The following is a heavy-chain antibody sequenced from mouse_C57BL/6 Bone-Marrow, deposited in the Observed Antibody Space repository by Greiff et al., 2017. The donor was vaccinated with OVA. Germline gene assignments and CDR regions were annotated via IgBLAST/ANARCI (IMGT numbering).Heavy chain of an antibody. D-gene: IGHD2-5*01. V-gene: IGHV1-69*01. CDR3: AAYSNYGAMDY. CDR2: IDPSDSYT. J-gene: IGHJ4*01. CDR1: GYTFTSYW. Sequence: VQLQQPGAELVMPGASVKLSCKASGYTFTSYWMHWVKQRPGQGLEWIGEIDPSDSYTNYNQKFKGKSTLTVDTSSSTAYMQLSSLTSEDSAVYYCAAYSNYGAMDYWGQGTSVTVSS.